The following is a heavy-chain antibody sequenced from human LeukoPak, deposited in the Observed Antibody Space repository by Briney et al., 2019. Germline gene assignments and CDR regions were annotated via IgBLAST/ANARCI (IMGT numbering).Heavy chain of an antibody. Sequence: SETLSLTCTVSGGSINNYYWSWIRQPPGKGLEWIAFIYYSGSTKYNPSLKSRVTISVDTSKNQFSLKLTSVTATDTSVYYCARFDYGDYYFDYWGQGTLVTVSS. CDR3: ARFDYGDYYFDY. CDR2: IYYSGST. J-gene: IGHJ4*02. V-gene: IGHV4-59*08. D-gene: IGHD4-17*01. CDR1: GGSINNYY.